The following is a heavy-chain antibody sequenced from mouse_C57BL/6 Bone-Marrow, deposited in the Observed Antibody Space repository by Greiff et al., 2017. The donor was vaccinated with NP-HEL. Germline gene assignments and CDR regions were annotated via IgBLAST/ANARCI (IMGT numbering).Heavy chain of an antibody. CDR3: ARGYYDYIFDY. CDR2: ISSGSSTI. D-gene: IGHD2-4*01. J-gene: IGHJ2*01. CDR1: GFTFSDYG. Sequence: EVKLQESGGGLVKPGGSLKLSCAASGFTFSDYGMHWVRQAPEKGLEWVAYISSGSSTIYYADTVKGRFTISRDNAKNTLFLQMTSLRSEDTAMYYCARGYYDYIFDYWGQGTTLTASS. V-gene: IGHV5-17*01.